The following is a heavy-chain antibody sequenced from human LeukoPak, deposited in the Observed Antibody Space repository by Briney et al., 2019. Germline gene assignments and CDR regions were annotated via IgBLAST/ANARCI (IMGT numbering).Heavy chain of an antibody. J-gene: IGHJ4*02. Sequence: GASVKVSCKTSGYTFTGYYMHWVRQAPGQGLEWMGWINPNSGGTNYAQKFQGRVTMTRDTSISTAYMELSRLRSDDTAVYYCARDYYGSGGYDNEWGQGTLVTVSS. CDR3: ARDYYGSGGYDNE. D-gene: IGHD3-10*01. V-gene: IGHV1-2*02. CDR1: GYTFTGYY. CDR2: INPNSGGT.